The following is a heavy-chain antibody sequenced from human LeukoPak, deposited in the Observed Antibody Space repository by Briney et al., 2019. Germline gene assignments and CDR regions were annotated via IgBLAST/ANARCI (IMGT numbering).Heavy chain of an antibody. V-gene: IGHV3-73*01. CDR2: IGSKANNYAT. CDR1: GFTFSGSA. CDR3: TSHVDTPMVKYWYFDL. J-gene: IGHJ2*01. D-gene: IGHD5-18*01. Sequence: GGSLRLSCAASGFTFSGSAMHWVRQASGRGLEWVGRIGSKANNYATIHAASLKGRFTISRDDSKNTAYLQMDSLKTEDTAVYYCTSHVDTPMVKYWYFDLWGRGTLVTVSS.